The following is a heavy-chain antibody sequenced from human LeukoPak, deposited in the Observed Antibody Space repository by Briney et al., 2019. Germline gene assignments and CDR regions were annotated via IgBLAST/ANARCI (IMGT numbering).Heavy chain of an antibody. D-gene: IGHD2-15*01. Sequence: SETLSLTCAVYGGSFSGYYWSWIRQPPGTGLEWIGEINHSGSTNYNPSLKSRVTISVDTSKNQFSLKLSSVTAADTAVYYCARGPRYCSGGSCYTSPYNWFDPWGQGTLVTVSS. CDR2: INHSGST. CDR1: GGSFSGYY. J-gene: IGHJ5*02. CDR3: ARGPRYCSGGSCYTSPYNWFDP. V-gene: IGHV4-34*01.